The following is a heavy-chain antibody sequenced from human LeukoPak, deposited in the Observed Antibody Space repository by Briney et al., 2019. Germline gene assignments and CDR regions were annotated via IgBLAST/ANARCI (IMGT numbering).Heavy chain of an antibody. CDR2: ISSNGDIT. V-gene: IGHV3-64*01. Sequence: GRSLSLSCAASGSTFSNYAMHWVRQAPGRGLEYVSAISSNGDITYYANSVEGRFTIPRDNSKNTLHLQMGSLKAEDVAVYYCARDQLILSYYYGMDVWGQGTTVTVSS. CDR3: ARDQLILSYYYGMDV. CDR1: GSTFSNYA. D-gene: IGHD2-15*01. J-gene: IGHJ6*02.